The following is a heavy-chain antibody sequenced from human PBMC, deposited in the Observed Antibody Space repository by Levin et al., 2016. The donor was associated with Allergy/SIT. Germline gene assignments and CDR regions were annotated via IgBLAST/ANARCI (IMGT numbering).Heavy chain of an antibody. J-gene: IGHJ6*02. V-gene: IGHV1-2*02. Sequence: ASVKVSCKASGYTFTGYYMHWVRQAPGQGLEWMGWINPNSGGTNYAQKFQGRVTMTRDTSISTAYMELSRLRSDDTAVYYCARDGIYSSGWYIYYGMDVWGQGTTVTVSS. CDR2: INPNSGGT. D-gene: IGHD6-19*01. CDR1: GYTFTGYY. CDR3: ARDGIYSSGWYIYYGMDV.